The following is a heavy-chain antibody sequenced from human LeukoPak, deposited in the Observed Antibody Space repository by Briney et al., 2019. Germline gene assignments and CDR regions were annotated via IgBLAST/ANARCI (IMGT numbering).Heavy chain of an antibody. Sequence: ASETLSLTCTVSGGSISSSSYYWGWIRQPPGKGLEWIGSIYYSGSTYYNPSLKSRVTISVDTSKNQFSLKLSSVTAADTAVYYCASAAVRGVNVAFDIWGQGTMVTVSS. V-gene: IGHV4-39*07. D-gene: IGHD3-10*01. CDR3: ASAAVRGVNVAFDI. CDR1: GGSISSSSYY. J-gene: IGHJ3*02. CDR2: IYYSGST.